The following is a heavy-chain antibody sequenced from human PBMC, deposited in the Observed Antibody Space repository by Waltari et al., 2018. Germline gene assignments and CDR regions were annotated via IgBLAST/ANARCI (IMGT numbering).Heavy chain of an antibody. V-gene: IGHV3-7*01. CDR1: GFTFSEYW. D-gene: IGHD1-7*01. CDR2: RKTEGREE. Sequence: EVQLVESGGGLVQPGGSLRLSCSTSGFTFSEYWMTWVRQAPGKGLGGGGNRKTEGREEYYTDSVKGRFIISRDNAKNSRFLQMDSLRVEDTAVYYCARDGDRNYDYWGQGTLVTVSS. J-gene: IGHJ4*02. CDR3: ARDGDRNYDY.